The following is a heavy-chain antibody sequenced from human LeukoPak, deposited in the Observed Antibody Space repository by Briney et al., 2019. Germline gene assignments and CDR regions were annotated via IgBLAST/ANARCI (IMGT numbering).Heavy chain of an antibody. V-gene: IGHV4-59*12. D-gene: IGHD3-10*01. CDR2: IYYSGST. CDR1: GGSISSYF. CDR3: ARDAYYYGSESYFFDY. J-gene: IGHJ4*02. Sequence: SETLSLTCTVSGGSISSYFWSWIRQPPGKGLEWIGYIYYSGSTNYNPSLKSRVTISVDTSKNQSSLKLSSVTAADTAVYYCARDAYYYGSESYFFDYWGQGTLVTVSS.